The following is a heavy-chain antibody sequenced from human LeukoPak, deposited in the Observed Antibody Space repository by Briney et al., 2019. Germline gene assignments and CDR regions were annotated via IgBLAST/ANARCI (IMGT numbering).Heavy chain of an antibody. J-gene: IGHJ4*02. Sequence: VKVSCKVSGYTLTELSMHWVRQAPGKGLEWMGGFDPEDGETIYAQKFQGRVTMTEDTSTDTAYMELSSLRSEDTAVYYCARGLDYYDSSGYFDYWGQGTLVTVSS. V-gene: IGHV1-24*01. CDR2: FDPEDGET. CDR1: GYTLTELS. CDR3: ARGLDYYDSSGYFDY. D-gene: IGHD3-22*01.